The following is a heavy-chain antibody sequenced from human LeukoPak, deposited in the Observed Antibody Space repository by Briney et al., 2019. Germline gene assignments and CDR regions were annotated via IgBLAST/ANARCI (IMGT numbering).Heavy chain of an antibody. V-gene: IGHV3-30-3*01. J-gene: IGHJ5*02. CDR1: GFTFSSYA. Sequence: GGSLRLSCAASGFTFSSYAMHWVRQAPGKGLEWVAVISYDGSNKYYADSVKGRFTISRDNSKNTLYLQMNSLRAEDTAVYYCARDSSGYYYTFWFDPWGQGTLVTVSS. CDR3: ARDSSGYYYTFWFDP. CDR2: ISYDGSNK. D-gene: IGHD3-22*01.